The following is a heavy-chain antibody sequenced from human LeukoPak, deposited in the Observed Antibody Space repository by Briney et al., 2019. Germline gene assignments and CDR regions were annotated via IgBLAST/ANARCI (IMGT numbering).Heavy chain of an antibody. V-gene: IGHV3-23*01. CDR1: GFTFSSYA. CDR2: ISGSGGST. CDR3: ARGGSSGWYSQYFQP. D-gene: IGHD6-19*01. Sequence: GGSLRLSCAASGFTFSSYAMSWVRQAPGKGLGWVSAISGSGGSTYYADSVKGRFTISRDNAKNSLYLQMNSLRAEDTAVYYCARGGSSGWYSQYFQPWGQGTLVTVSS. J-gene: IGHJ1*01.